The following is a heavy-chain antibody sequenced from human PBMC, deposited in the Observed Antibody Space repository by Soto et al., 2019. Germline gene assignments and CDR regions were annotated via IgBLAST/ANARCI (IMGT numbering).Heavy chain of an antibody. CDR2: INHSGST. CDR1: GGSLSGCY. V-gene: IGHV4-34*01. D-gene: IGHD1-26*01. J-gene: IGHJ4*02. CDR3: ARGSYSGSYYYYFDY. Sequence: SQTLSLTCAVYGGSLSGCYWSWIRQPPGKGLEWIGEINHSGSTNYNPSLKSRVTISVDTSKNQFSLKLSSVTAADTAVYYCARGSYSGSYYYYFDYWGQGTLVTVSS.